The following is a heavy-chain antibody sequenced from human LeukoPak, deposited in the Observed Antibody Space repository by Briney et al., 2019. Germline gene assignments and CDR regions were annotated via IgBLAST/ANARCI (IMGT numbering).Heavy chain of an antibody. V-gene: IGHV5-51*01. CDR2: IYPGDSDT. CDR3: ASGLRYCIGGSCYSLGLPDY. J-gene: IGHJ4*02. Sequence: GESLKISCKGSGYSFTSYWIGWVRQMPGKGLEWMGIIYPGDSDTRYSPSFQGQVTISANKSISTAYLQWSSLKASDTAMYYCASGLRYCIGGSCYSLGLPDYGGQGTLVTVYS. CDR1: GYSFTSYW. D-gene: IGHD2-15*01.